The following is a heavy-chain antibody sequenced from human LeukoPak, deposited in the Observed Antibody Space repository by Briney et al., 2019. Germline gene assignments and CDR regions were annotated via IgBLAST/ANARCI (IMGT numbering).Heavy chain of an antibody. D-gene: IGHD3-3*01. V-gene: IGHV1-46*01. Sequence: GASVKVSCKASGYTFTSYYMHWVRQAPGQGLEWMGIINPSGGSTSYAQKFQGRVTMTRDTSTSTVYMELSSLRSEDTAVYYCARGPGISIFGVVIIEELDYWGQGTLVTVSS. CDR2: INPSGGST. CDR3: ARGPGISIFGVVIIEELDY. CDR1: GYTFTSYY. J-gene: IGHJ4*02.